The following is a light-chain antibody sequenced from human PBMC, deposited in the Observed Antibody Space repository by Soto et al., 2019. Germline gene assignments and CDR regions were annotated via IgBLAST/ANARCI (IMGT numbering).Light chain of an antibody. J-gene: IGKJ5*01. CDR2: GAS. CDR3: QKGDNRIT. V-gene: IGKV3D-15*01. CDR1: QSVSRS. Sequence: EIVLTQSPGTLSSSPGERATLSCRASQSVSRSLACYQQKPGHPASLVIYGASTLATGAPASFSGSVSGTDFTLTISSLQFEDFGYYFSQKGDNRITFGQGTRLEIK.